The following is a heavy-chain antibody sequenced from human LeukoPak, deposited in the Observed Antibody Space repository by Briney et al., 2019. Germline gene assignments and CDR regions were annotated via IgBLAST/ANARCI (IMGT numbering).Heavy chain of an antibody. CDR2: IYYSGST. Sequence: PSESLSLTCTVSGGSISSYYWSWIRQPPGKGLEWIGYIYYSGSTNYNPSLKSRVTISVDTPKNQFSLKLSSVTAADTAVYYCAREVIDFWSGAYAYFDYWGQGTLVTVSS. CDR1: GGSISSYY. J-gene: IGHJ4*02. CDR3: AREVIDFWSGAYAYFDY. D-gene: IGHD3-3*01. V-gene: IGHV4-59*12.